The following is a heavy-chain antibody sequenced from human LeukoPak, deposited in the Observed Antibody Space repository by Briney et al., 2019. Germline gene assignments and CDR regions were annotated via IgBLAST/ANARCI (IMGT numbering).Heavy chain of an antibody. CDR3: ARDSSYSYADY. J-gene: IGHJ4*02. CDR1: GFTLDDYG. Sequence: GGSLRLSCAASGFTLDDYGMSWVRQAPGKGLEWVSGINWNGASTGYADSVKGRFTISRDNAKNSLYLQMNSLRAEDTAVYYCARDSSYSYADYWGQGTLVTVSS. D-gene: IGHD1-26*01. V-gene: IGHV3-20*04. CDR2: INWNGAST.